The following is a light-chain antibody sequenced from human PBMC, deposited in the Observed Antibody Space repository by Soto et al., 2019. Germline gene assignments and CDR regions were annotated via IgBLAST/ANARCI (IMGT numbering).Light chain of an antibody. CDR3: SLYTSSSTPGV. CDR1: SSDVGSYNR. Sequence: QSVLTQPPSVSGSPGQSVTISCTGTSSDVGSYNRVSWYQQPPGTAPKLMIYEVSNRPSGVPDRFSGSKSGNTASLTISGLQAEDEADYYCSLYTSSSTPGVFGGGTKLTVL. J-gene: IGLJ2*01. V-gene: IGLV2-18*01. CDR2: EVS.